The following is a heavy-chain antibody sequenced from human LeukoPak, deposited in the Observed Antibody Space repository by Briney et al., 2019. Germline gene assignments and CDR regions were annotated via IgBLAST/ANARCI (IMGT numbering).Heavy chain of an antibody. V-gene: IGHV1-69*05. CDR1: GGTFSSYA. D-gene: IGHD1-1*01. Sequence: SVKVSCKASGGTFSSYAIGWVRQAPGQGLEWMGGIIPIFGTANYAQKFQGRVTITTDESTSTAYMELSSLRSEDTAVYYCARGIGKGTRLYYYYYMDVWGKGTTVTVSS. CDR3: ARGIGKGTRLYYYYYMDV. J-gene: IGHJ6*03. CDR2: IIPIFGTA.